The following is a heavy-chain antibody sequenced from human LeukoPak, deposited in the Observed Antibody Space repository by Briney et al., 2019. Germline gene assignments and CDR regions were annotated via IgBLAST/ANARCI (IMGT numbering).Heavy chain of an antibody. CDR2: IDYVGTT. CDR1: GSSMSGYY. V-gene: IGHV4-59*01. CDR3: ARGHDYYGSGRQSWLDP. J-gene: IGHJ5*02. D-gene: IGHD3-10*01. Sequence: PSETLSLTCTLSGSSMSGYYWHWIRQPPGKGLEWIGYIDYVGTTNYNPTLNSRGAISVDTSKNQFSLKLSSVTAADSAVYYCARGHDYYGSGRQSWLDPWGQGILVTVSS.